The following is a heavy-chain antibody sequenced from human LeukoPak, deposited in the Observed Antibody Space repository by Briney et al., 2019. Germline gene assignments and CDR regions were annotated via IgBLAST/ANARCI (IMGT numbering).Heavy chain of an antibody. D-gene: IGHD1/OR15-1a*01. CDR3: ARNKRGDY. CDR2: IKEDVSEK. CDR1: GFTFSIYW. Sequence: GGSLRLSCAASGFTFSIYWVSWVRQAPGKGLEWVANIKEDVSEKHYVDSVKGRFTISRDNAKNSLYLQMNSLRAEDTAVYYCARNKRGDYWGQGTLVTVSS. V-gene: IGHV3-7*01. J-gene: IGHJ4*02.